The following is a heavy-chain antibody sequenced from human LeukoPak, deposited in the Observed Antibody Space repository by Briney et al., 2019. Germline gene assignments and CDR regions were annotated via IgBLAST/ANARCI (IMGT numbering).Heavy chain of an antibody. V-gene: IGHV3-33*06. CDR3: AKDLSRVGATRFDS. CDR1: GFTFSSYG. J-gene: IGHJ4*02. Sequence: PGGSLRLSCAASGFTFSSYGMHWVRQAPGKGLEWVAVIWYDGSNKYYADSVKGRFTISRDNPKNMVYLQMNSLGVEDTAVYYCAKDLSRVGATRFDSWGQGVLVTVS. CDR2: IWYDGSNK. D-gene: IGHD1-26*01.